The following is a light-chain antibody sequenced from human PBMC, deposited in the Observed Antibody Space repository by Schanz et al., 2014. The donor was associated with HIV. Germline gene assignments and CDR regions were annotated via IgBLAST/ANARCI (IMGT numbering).Light chain of an antibody. J-gene: IGLJ2*01. CDR1: SSNIGSHT. CDR3: QCYDSSLRAVV. V-gene: IGLV1-44*01. CDR2: SND. Sequence: QSVLTQPPSASGTPGQRVTISCSGSSSNIGSHTVNWYQQLPGTAPKLLMYSNDLRPSGVPDRFSGSKSGTSASLAISGLQSEDEAYYYCQCYDSSLRAVVFGGGTKLTVL.